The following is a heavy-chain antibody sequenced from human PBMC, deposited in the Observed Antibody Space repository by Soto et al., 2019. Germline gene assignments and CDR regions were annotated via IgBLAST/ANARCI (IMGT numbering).Heavy chain of an antibody. CDR2: LYRGGST. V-gene: IGHV3-53*01. J-gene: IGHJ3*01. CDR1: GFTVSSTF. D-gene: IGHD2-2*01. Sequence: EVQLVESGGGLIQPGGSLRLSCAASGFTVSSTFMMWVRQAPGKGLEWVSSLYRGGSTYYAYAVEGRFIVSSDSTENTLYLQMNSLRGDDTAVYSCARDLVEVPAHTSLDAFDLWGPGTVGAVSS. CDR3: ARDLVEVPAHTSLDAFDL.